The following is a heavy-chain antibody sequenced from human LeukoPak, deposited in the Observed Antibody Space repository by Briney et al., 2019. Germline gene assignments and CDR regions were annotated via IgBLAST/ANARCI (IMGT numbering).Heavy chain of an antibody. CDR2: VDPSDSYT. V-gene: IGHV5-10-1*01. Sequence: GESLRISCKGSGYSFTTYWISWVRQMPGKGLEWMGRVDPSDSYTNYSPSFQGHVSISADKSISTAYLQWRSLKASDTAMYYCASLFRDDVFDIWGQGTMVTVS. CDR3: ASLFRDDVFDI. D-gene: IGHD3-10*01. J-gene: IGHJ3*02. CDR1: GYSFTTYW.